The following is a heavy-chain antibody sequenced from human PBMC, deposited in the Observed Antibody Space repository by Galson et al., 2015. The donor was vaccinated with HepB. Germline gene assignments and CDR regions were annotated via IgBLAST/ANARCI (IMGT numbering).Heavy chain of an antibody. V-gene: IGHV3-23*01. J-gene: IGHJ3*02. Sequence: SLRLSCAASGFTFSSYAMSWVRQAPGKGLEWVSAISGSGGSTYYADSVKGRFTISRDNSKNTLYLQMNSLRAEDTAVYYCAKDHDCSGGSCYPDAFDIWGQGTMVTVSS. CDR1: GFTFSSYA. CDR2: ISGSGGST. D-gene: IGHD2-15*01. CDR3: AKDHDCSGGSCYPDAFDI.